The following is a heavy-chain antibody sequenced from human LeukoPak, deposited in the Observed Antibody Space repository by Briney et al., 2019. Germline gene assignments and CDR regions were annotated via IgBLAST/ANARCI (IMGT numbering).Heavy chain of an antibody. CDR3: ARGGSGGSYQLTPYYGMDV. V-gene: IGHV3-30-3*01. J-gene: IGHJ6*02. D-gene: IGHD1-26*01. CDR2: ISYDGNIE. Sequence: GGSLRLSCAAAGFAFTNYAMHWVRQAPGRGLEWVAVISYDGNIEYYTDSVKGRFTISRDNSKNTVFLQMNSLRVEDTAMYYCARGGSGGSYQLTPYYGMDVWGQGTTVTVSS. CDR1: GFAFTNYA.